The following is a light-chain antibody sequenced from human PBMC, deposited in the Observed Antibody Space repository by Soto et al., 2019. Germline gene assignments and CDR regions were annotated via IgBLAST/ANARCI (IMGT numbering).Light chain of an antibody. CDR2: DVS. CDR3: QQRNNWPLT. J-gene: IGKJ1*01. Sequence: ETVLTQSPATQSLSPGERATLSCRASQSISRDLAWYQQKPGQPPRLLICDVSNRATGVPARFSGSGSGTDFTLTISSLEREDFAVYYCQQRNNWPLTFGQGTQVEIK. V-gene: IGKV3-11*01. CDR1: QSISRD.